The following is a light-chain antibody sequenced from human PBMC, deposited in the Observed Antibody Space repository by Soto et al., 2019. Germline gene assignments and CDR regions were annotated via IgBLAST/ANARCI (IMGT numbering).Light chain of an antibody. CDR3: SSYTAGSTWV. CDR2: EVS. J-gene: IGLJ3*02. CDR1: SSDVDGYNF. Sequence: QSALTQPASVSGSPGQSITISCTGTSSDVDGYNFVSWYQHHPGKAPKLMIYEVSNRPSGVSHRFSGSKSGNTASLTISGLQAEDEADDYCSSYTAGSTWVFGGGTKLTVL. V-gene: IGLV2-14*01.